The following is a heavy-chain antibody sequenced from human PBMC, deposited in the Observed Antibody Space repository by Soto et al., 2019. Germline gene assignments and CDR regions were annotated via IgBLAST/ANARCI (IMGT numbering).Heavy chain of an antibody. V-gene: IGHV4-59*08. J-gene: IGHJ4*02. D-gene: IGHD3-16*01. Sequence: PSETLSLTCAVYGGSISSYYWSWIRQPPGKGLEWIGYIYYSGSTNYNPSLKSRVTISVDTSKNQFSLKLSSVTAADTAVYYCARRWGDYFDYWGQGTLVTVSS. CDR2: IYYSGST. CDR1: GGSISSYY. CDR3: ARRWGDYFDY.